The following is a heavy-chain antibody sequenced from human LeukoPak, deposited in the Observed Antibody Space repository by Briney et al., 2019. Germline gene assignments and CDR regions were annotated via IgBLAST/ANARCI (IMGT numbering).Heavy chain of an antibody. J-gene: IGHJ4*02. V-gene: IGHV3-11*03. CDR2: ISSSSSYT. Sequence: HPGGSLRLSCAVSGFSFSDDYMSWIRPAPGQGLEWVSYISSSSSYTNYADSVKGRFTISRDNAKNSLYLQMKSLRAEDTAVYYCARSRGVGPGAYFDYWGQGTLVTVSS. CDR1: GFSFSDDY. D-gene: IGHD1-26*01. CDR3: ARSRGVGPGAYFDY.